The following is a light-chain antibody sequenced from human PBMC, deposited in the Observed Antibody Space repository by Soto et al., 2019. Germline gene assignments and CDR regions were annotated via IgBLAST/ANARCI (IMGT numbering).Light chain of an antibody. J-gene: IGLJ1*01. V-gene: IGLV2-14*01. CDR1: SSDVGGFNY. CDR2: EVN. CDR3: SSYTSSSTFYV. Sequence: QSALTQPASVSGSPGQSITISCTGTSSDVGGFNYVSWYQQHSGKAPKLMIYEVNNRPSGVSNRFSGSKSGNTASLTISGLQAEDEADYYCSSYTSSSTFYVFGSGTKLTVL.